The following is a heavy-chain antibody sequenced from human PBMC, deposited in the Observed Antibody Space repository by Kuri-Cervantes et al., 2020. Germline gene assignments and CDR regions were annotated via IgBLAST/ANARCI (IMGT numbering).Heavy chain of an antibody. Sequence: GEFLKISCAASRFTSSTYAMSWVRQAPGKGLEWVSGISGSGDSTYYADSVKGRFSISRDNSKNTLYLQMNSLRAEDTAIYYCARNPPTRYSYTPSMDYYYMDVWGKGTTVTVSS. D-gene: IGHD5-18*01. CDR1: RFTSSTYA. CDR2: ISGSGDST. V-gene: IGHV3-23*01. CDR3: ARNPPTRYSYTPSMDYYYMDV. J-gene: IGHJ6*03.